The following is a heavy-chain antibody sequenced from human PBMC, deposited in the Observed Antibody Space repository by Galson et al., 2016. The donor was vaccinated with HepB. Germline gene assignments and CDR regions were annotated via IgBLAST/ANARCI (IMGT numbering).Heavy chain of an antibody. Sequence: SLRLSCAASGFNFKTYGMDWVRQAPGKGLEWVAIIWYDGSQRYYANSLKGRYTISRDNSKNILYLQMDSLRVEDTAVYHCATETPEGRMDVWGKGTTVIVSS. CDR1: GFNFKTYG. J-gene: IGHJ6*04. D-gene: IGHD1-14*01. CDR3: ATETPEGRMDV. CDR2: IWYDGSQR. V-gene: IGHV3-33*01.